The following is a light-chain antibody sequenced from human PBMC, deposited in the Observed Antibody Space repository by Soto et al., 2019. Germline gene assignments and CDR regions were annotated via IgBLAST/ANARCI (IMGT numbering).Light chain of an antibody. Sequence: EIVMPHSPGTLSFSPFEISTLYLRSSQSVSSRLAWYQQKPGQAPRLLISGASSRATGIPDGFSGSGSGTDFTLTTSRLEPEDFALYYCQHYVERSPITFGQGT. V-gene: IGKV3-20*01. CDR2: GAS. CDR3: QHYVERSPIT. J-gene: IGKJ5*01. CDR1: QSVSSR.